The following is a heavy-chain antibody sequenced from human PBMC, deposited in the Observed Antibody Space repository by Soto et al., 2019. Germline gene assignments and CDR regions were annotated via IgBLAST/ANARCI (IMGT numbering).Heavy chain of an antibody. V-gene: IGHV1-18*01. D-gene: IGHD3-10*01. CDR2: INVYGHGA. CDR1: GYSFTTYG. CDR3: VRDLNGDFYY. Sequence: QVQLVQSGAEVRQPGASVKVSCKASGYSFTTYGMSWVRQAPGQGLEYMVWINVYGHGAKYVQRFQGRFSMTTDTSTNTVYMDLRSLTSDDTDVYYCVRDLNGDFYYWGQGTVVIVAP. J-gene: IGHJ4*02.